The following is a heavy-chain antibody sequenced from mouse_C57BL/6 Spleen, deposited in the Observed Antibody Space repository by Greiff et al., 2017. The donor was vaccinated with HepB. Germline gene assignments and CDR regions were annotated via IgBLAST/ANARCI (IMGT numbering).Heavy chain of an antibody. D-gene: IGHD1-1*01. J-gene: IGHJ1*03. V-gene: IGHV14-4*01. CDR2: IDPENGDT. Sequence: EVKLVESGAELVRPGASVKLSCTASGFNIKDDYMHWVKQRPEQGLEWIGWIDPENGDTEYASKFQGKATITADTSSNTAYLQLSSLTSEDTAVYYCTPTREDVWGTGTTVTVSS. CDR3: TPTREDV. CDR1: GFNIKDDY.